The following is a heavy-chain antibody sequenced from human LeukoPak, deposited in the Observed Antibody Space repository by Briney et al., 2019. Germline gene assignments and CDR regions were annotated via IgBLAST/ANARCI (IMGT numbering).Heavy chain of an antibody. CDR1: GGSISSYY. CDR3: ARGFHPLEYSSPTDAFDI. CDR2: IYYSGST. D-gene: IGHD6-6*01. V-gene: IGHV4-59*01. J-gene: IGHJ3*02. Sequence: SETLSLTCTVSGGSISSYYWSWIRQPPGKGLEWIGYIYYSGSTNYNPSLKSRVTISVDTSKNQFSLKLSSVTAADTAVYYCARGFHPLEYSSPTDAFDIWGQGAMVTVSS.